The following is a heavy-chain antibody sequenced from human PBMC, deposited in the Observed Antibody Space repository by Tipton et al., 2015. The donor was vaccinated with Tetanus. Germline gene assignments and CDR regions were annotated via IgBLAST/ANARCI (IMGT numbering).Heavy chain of an antibody. CDR1: GASFSSGDYY. D-gene: IGHD3-10*01. CDR2: IYQTGTT. V-gene: IGHV4-30-4*01. J-gene: IGHJ4*02. Sequence: LRLSCTVSGASFSSGDYYWSWIRKPPGKDLEWIGYIYQTGTTYYNPSLKGRVTISMDRSDTQFSLRLDSLTAADTAVYYCARAAGFIGLTHDFWGRGTLVSVSS. CDR3: ARAAGFIGLTHDF.